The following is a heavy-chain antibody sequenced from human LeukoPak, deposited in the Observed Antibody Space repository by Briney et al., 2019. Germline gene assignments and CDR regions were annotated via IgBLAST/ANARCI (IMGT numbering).Heavy chain of an antibody. Sequence: GGSLRLSCAASGFTFRSYAMSWVRQAPGKGLEWVSAISGSGGSTYYADSVKGRFTISRDNSKNTLYLQMNSLRAEDTAVYYCAKIFPGIAVAGQYYFDYWGQGTLVTVSS. D-gene: IGHD6-19*01. V-gene: IGHV3-23*01. CDR3: AKIFPGIAVAGQYYFDY. CDR1: GFTFRSYA. J-gene: IGHJ4*02. CDR2: ISGSGGST.